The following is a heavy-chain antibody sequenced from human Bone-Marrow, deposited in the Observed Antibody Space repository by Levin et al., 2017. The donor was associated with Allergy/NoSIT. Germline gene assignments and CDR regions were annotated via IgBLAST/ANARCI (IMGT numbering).Heavy chain of an antibody. Sequence: PGGSLRLSCAASRFTFSCCAMNWVRQAPGKGLEWISFISGTAENTDYADSVKGRFTVSRDNSKNTLYLEMNNLRSDDTAIYYCAKQAGLGDEESYRDTWGRGTLVIVPS. V-gene: IGHV3-23*01. CDR1: RFTFSCCA. D-gene: IGHD1-14*01. CDR2: ISGTAENT. CDR3: AKQAGLGDEESYRDT. J-gene: IGHJ5*02.